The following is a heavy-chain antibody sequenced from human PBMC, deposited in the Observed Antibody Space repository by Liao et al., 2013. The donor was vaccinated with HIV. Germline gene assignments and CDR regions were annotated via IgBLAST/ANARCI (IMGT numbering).Heavy chain of an antibody. J-gene: IGHJ4*02. Sequence: QVQLQQWGAGLLKPSETLSLTCAVYGGPFSDFYWSWIRQPPGKGLEWIGEINHSGTTNYNPSFKGRVSTSIDTSKRQFSLKLTSVTASDTAMYYCARGYYDSVTEYQGSGYFEFWGQGVLVSVSS. D-gene: IGHD3-3*01. CDR3: ARGYYDSVTEYQGSGYFEF. CDR1: GGPFSDFY. V-gene: IGHV4-34*01. CDR2: INHSGTT.